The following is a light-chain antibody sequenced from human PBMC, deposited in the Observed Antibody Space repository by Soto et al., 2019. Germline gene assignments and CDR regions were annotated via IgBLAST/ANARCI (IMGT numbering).Light chain of an antibody. J-gene: IGKJ1*01. Sequence: DIVLTQSPGTLSLSPGERATLSCRASRSIRSNYLAWYRQTPGQAPRLLIYGASSRASDISDRFSGSGSGTDFTLTISRLEPEDFAVYFCHQDFNLPWTFGQGTKVDIK. CDR1: RSIRSNY. CDR2: GAS. CDR3: HQDFNLPWT. V-gene: IGKV3-20*01.